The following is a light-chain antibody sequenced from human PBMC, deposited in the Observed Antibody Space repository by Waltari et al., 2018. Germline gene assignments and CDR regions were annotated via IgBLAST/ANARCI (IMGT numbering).Light chain of an antibody. CDR1: KLGHNF. J-gene: IGLJ2*01. CDR2: QDS. V-gene: IGLV3-1*01. Sequence: SYELTQPPSVSGSPGQTARITCSGEKLGHNFPCWYQQKPGPSPVLVIYQDSKRPSRIPERFSGSNSGNTATLTISGTQAMDEADYYCQAWDSSTVVFGGGTKLTVL. CDR3: QAWDSSTVV.